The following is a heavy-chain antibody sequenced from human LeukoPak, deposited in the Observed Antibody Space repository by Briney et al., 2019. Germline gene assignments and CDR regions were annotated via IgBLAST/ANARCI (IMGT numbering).Heavy chain of an antibody. Sequence: GGSLRLSCEASGFTFDDYAMHWVRQAPGKGLEWVSGISWNSGSMGYADSVKGRFTISRDNAKNSLYLQLNSLRVEDTAVYYCASRIVGTPDYFDYWGQGTLVTVSS. D-gene: IGHD1-26*01. J-gene: IGHJ4*02. CDR1: GFTFDDYA. CDR3: ASRIVGTPDYFDY. V-gene: IGHV3-9*01. CDR2: ISWNSGSM.